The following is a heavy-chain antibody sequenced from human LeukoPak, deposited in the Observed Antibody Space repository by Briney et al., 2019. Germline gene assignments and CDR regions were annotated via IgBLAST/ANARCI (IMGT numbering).Heavy chain of an antibody. J-gene: IGHJ3*02. D-gene: IGHD5-12*01. CDR1: GFTVSSHY. CDR2: IYSGGTT. CDR3: ARDQDSGYGDAFDI. Sequence: AGGSLRLSCAASGFTVSSHYMNWVRQAPGKGLEWVSVIYSGGTTYYADSVKARFTISRDNSKNTLYLQMNSLRAEDTAVYYCARDQDSGYGDAFDIWGQGTMVTVSS. V-gene: IGHV3-66*01.